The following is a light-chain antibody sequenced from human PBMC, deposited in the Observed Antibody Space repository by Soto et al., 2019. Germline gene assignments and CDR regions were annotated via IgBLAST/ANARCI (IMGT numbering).Light chain of an antibody. CDR2: AAS. CDR1: QDISIY. J-gene: IGKJ3*01. Sequence: IQLTQSPSSLSASVGDRVSITCRASQDISIYLAWYQQKPGKAPKLLIYAASTLQNGVPSRFSGSGSGTEFTLTISSLQPEDFATYYCQQLNTYPPWTFGPGTKVDIK. V-gene: IGKV1-9*01. CDR3: QQLNTYPPWT.